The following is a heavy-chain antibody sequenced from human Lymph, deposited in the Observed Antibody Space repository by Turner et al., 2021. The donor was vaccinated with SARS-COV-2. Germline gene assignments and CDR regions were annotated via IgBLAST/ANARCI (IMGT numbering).Heavy chain of an antibody. V-gene: IGHV3-74*01. J-gene: IGHJ3*02. CDR2: INRDGSST. CDR1: GFTFSSYW. D-gene: IGHD2-15*01. CDR3: ARDGGYCSGGSCYSYDAFDI. Sequence: EVQLVESGGGLVQPGGSLRLSCAASGFTFSSYWMHWVRQAPGKGLVWVSRINRDGSSTSYADSVKGRFTISRDNAKNTLYLQMNSLRAEDTAVYYCARDGGYCSGGSCYSYDAFDIWGQGTMVTISS.